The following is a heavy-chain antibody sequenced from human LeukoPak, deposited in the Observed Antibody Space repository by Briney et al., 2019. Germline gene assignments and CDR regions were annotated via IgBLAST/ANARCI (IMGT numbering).Heavy chain of an antibody. CDR2: IWYDGSNK. J-gene: IGHJ5*02. V-gene: IGHV3-33*01. CDR1: GFTFSDYG. CDR3: ARDHRYCSGGSCYGFDP. Sequence: GKSLRLSCTASGFTFSDYGMHWVRQPPGKGLEWVAIIWYDGSNKKYEDSVKGRFTISRDNSKNTLYLQMNSLRAEDTAVYYCARDHRYCSGGSCYGFDPWGQGTLVTVSS. D-gene: IGHD2-15*01.